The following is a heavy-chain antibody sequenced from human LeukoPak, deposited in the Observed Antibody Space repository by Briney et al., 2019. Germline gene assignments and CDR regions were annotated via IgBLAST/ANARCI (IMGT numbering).Heavy chain of an antibody. CDR1: GFTFSSYS. CDR2: ISSSSSYI. Sequence: GGSLRLSCAASGFTFSSYSMNWVRQAPGKGLEWVSSISSSSSYIYYADSVKGRFTISRDNAKNTLYLQMNSLRAEDTAVYYCARDSVVVVPAAMNYYYYGMDVWGQGTTVTVSS. CDR3: ARDSVVVVPAAMNYYYYGMDV. V-gene: IGHV3-21*01. D-gene: IGHD2-2*01. J-gene: IGHJ6*02.